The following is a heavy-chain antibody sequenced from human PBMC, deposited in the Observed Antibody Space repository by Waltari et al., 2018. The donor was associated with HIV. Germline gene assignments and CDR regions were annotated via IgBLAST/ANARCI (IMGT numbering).Heavy chain of an antibody. Sequence: EVQLVESGGGLVQPGGSLRLSCVPSGFSVSDNYMRWVRLAPGKGLQCVSVLYNEGRTQYIDSVKGRLTIFRDNSKNALYLQMNSLRVDDTAVYYCARMKRSYGSGQARYFYFGMDVWGQGTTVIVSS. CDR2: LYNEGRT. V-gene: IGHV3-53*01. CDR1: GFSVSDNY. CDR3: ARMKRSYGSGQARYFYFGMDV. D-gene: IGHD3-10*01. J-gene: IGHJ6*02.